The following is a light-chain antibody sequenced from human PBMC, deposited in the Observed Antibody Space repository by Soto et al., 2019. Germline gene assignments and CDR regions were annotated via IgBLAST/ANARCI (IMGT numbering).Light chain of an antibody. Sequence: QSALTQPRSVSGSPGQSVTISCTGTSSNVGSDNYVSWYQQHPDKAPKLLISDVTKRPSGVPDRFSGSKSGNTASLTISGIQAEDEAEYYCCSYAGSYTFVVFGGGTKVTVL. CDR3: CSYAGSYTFVV. J-gene: IGLJ2*01. CDR1: SSNVGSDNY. CDR2: DVT. V-gene: IGLV2-11*01.